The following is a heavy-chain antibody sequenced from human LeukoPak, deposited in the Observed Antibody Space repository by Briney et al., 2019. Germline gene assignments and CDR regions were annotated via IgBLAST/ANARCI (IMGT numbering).Heavy chain of an antibody. J-gene: IGHJ4*02. CDR3: TRESGSYHGNDY. V-gene: IGHV1-2*06. D-gene: IGHD1-26*01. CDR1: GYTFTGYY. CDR2: INPNNGAT. Sequence: ASVKASCKASGYTFTGYYMHWVRQAPGQGLEWMGRINPNNGATNYAQKLQGRVTITGDTSISTAYMELSSLRSDDTAVYYCTRESGSYHGNDYWGQGTLVTVYS.